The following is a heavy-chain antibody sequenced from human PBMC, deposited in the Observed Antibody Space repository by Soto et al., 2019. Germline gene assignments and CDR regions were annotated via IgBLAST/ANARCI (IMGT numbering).Heavy chain of an antibody. Sequence: GGSLRLSCAASGFTFSSYEMNWVRQAPGKGLEWVSYISSSGSTIYYADSVKGRFTISRDNAKNSLYLQMNSLRAEDTAVYYCARSIANSPGYYYGMDVWGQGTKVTVYS. V-gene: IGHV3-48*03. D-gene: IGHD6-6*01. CDR3: ARSIANSPGYYYGMDV. CDR1: GFTFSSYE. CDR2: ISSSGSTI. J-gene: IGHJ6*02.